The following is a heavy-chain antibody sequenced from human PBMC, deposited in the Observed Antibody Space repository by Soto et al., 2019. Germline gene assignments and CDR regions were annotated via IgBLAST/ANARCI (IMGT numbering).Heavy chain of an antibody. CDR2: IIPIIGAP. V-gene: IGHV1-69*08. D-gene: IGHD1-1*01. Sequence: VQLVQSGAEVKKPGSSVKVSCTTSGDILSGYTFSWVRQAPGQGLEWMGRIIPIIGAPFSTQKFQDRVAFTADISTNTVYMDLRSLTSEDTAVYYCARVSGTPEWTRGMDVWGTGTTVTVSS. J-gene: IGHJ6*04. CDR3: ARVSGTPEWTRGMDV. CDR1: GDILSGYT.